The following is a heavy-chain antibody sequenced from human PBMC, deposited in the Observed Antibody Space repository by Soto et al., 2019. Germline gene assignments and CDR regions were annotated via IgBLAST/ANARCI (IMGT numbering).Heavy chain of an antibody. CDR2: IIPIFGTA. CDR3: GSEREHYYYYGMDV. Sequence: SVKVSCKASGGTFSSYAISWVRQAPGQGLEWMGGIIPIFGTANYAQKFQGRVTITADKSTSTAYMELSSLRSEDTAVYYCGSEREHYYYYGMDVWGQGTTVTVS. CDR1: GGTFSSYA. D-gene: IGHD1-26*01. J-gene: IGHJ6*02. V-gene: IGHV1-69*06.